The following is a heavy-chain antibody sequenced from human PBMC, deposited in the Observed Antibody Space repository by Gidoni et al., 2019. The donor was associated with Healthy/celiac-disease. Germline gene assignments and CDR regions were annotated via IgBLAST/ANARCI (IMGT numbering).Heavy chain of an antibody. CDR1: GTIFTSYW. CDR3: ARPPVGGYYYGFDY. CDR2: LSPDDSVS. V-gene: IGHV5-51*03. J-gene: IGHJ4*02. Sequence: EVQPVQSGAEAQQPRQTLKLSCKGSGTIFTSYWIGGVRQMPGKGLEWMCILSPDDSVSRYGPSCQGQVTISADKSISTAYLQWSSLKASDTAVYYCARPPVGGYYYGFDYWGQGTLVTVSS. D-gene: IGHD3-22*01.